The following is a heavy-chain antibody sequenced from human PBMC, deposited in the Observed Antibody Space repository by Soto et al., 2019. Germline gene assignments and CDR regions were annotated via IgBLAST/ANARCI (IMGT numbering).Heavy chain of an antibody. J-gene: IGHJ4*02. CDR2: INPNSGAT. V-gene: IGHV1-2*04. Sequence: QVQLVQSGAEVKKPGASVKVSCKASGYTFTGYYMHWVRQAPGQGLEWMGWINPNSGATNYAQNFQGWCTMTRDTSISTAYLELSRLRSDDTAVYYCATQRDYGDYGAFDYWGQGTVVTVSS. D-gene: IGHD4-17*01. CDR1: GYTFTGYY. CDR3: ATQRDYGDYGAFDY.